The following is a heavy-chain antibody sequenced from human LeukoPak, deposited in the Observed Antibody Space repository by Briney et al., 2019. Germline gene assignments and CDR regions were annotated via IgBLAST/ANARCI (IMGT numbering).Heavy chain of an antibody. Sequence: KASETLSLTCTVSGGSISSSSYYWGWIRQPPGKGLEWIGNIYYSGSTYYNPSLKSRVTISVNTSKNQFSLKLSSVTAADTAVYYCARVGMVRGATFSSQNYYYYMDVWGKGTTVTISS. CDR2: IYYSGST. CDR3: ARVGMVRGATFSSQNYYYYMDV. D-gene: IGHD3-10*01. V-gene: IGHV4-39*07. CDR1: GGSISSSSYY. J-gene: IGHJ6*03.